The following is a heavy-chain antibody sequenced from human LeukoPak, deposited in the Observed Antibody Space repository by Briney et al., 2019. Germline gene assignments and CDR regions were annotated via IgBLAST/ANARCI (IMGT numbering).Heavy chain of an antibody. CDR2: IVVGSGNT. CDR1: GFTFTSSA. J-gene: IGHJ4*02. V-gene: IGHV1-58*02. Sequence: SVKVSCKASGFTFTSSAMQWVRQARGQRLEWIGWIVVGSGNTNYAQKFLERVTITRDMSTSTAYMELSSLRSEDTAVYYCAAVRESGSGWYVGYWGQGTLVTVSS. CDR3: AAVRESGSGWYVGY. D-gene: IGHD6-19*01.